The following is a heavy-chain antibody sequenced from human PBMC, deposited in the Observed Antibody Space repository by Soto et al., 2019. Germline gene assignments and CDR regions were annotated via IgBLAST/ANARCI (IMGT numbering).Heavy chain of an antibody. D-gene: IGHD1-26*01. V-gene: IGHV3-74*01. Sequence: GGSLRLSCAASGFTFSSYLMHWVRQSPGKGLVWVSRINSDGSSTSYADSVKGRFTISRDNAKNTLYLQMNSLRAEDTAVYYCATGLWEAQFDYWGQGTLVTVSS. CDR2: INSDGSST. CDR3: ATGLWEAQFDY. J-gene: IGHJ4*02. CDR1: GFTFSSYL.